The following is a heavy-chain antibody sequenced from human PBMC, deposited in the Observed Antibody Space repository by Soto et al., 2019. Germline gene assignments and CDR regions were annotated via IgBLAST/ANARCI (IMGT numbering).Heavy chain of an antibody. CDR2: IYHSGST. CDR1: GGSISSGGYS. Sequence: PSETLSLTCAVSGGSISSGGYSWSWIRQPPGKGLEWIGYIYHSGSTYYNPSPKSRVTISVDRSKNQFSLKLSSVTAADTAVYYCAGARRYSPSSNDWGQGTLVTVSS. V-gene: IGHV4-30-2*01. CDR3: AGARRYSPSSND. D-gene: IGHD2-21*01. J-gene: IGHJ4*02.